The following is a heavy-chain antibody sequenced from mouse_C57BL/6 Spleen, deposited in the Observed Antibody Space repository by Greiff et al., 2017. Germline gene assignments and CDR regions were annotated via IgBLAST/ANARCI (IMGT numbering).Heavy chain of an antibody. V-gene: IGHV14-4*01. CDR1: GFNIKDDY. CDR2: IDPENGDT. CDR3: TTRRSFAY. J-gene: IGHJ3*01. Sequence: EVNVVESGAELVRPGASVKLSCTASGFNIKDDYMHWVKQRPEQGLEWIGWIDPENGDTEYASKFQGKATITADTSSNTAYLQLSSLTSEDTAVYYCTTRRSFAYWGQGTLVTVSA.